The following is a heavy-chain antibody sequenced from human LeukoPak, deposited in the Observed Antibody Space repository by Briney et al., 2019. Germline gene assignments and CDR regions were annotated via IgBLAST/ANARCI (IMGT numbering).Heavy chain of an antibody. J-gene: IGHJ3*02. D-gene: IGHD1-26*01. V-gene: IGHV4-38-2*02. CDR3: ARYIVSYPHDAFDI. CDR2: IYHSGST. Sequence: PPETLSLTCTVSGYSISSGYYWGWIRQPPGKGLEWIGSIYHSGSTYYNPSLKSRITISVDTSKNQFSLKLSSVTAADTAFYYCARYIVSYPHDAFDIWGQGTMVTVSS. CDR1: GYSISSGYY.